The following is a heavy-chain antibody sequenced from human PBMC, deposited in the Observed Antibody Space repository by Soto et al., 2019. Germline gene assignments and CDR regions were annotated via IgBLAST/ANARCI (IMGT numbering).Heavy chain of an antibody. J-gene: IGHJ4*02. Sequence: SETLSLTCTVSGGSISSYYWSWIRQPPGKGLEWIGYIFYSGSTNYNPSLKSRVTISVDTSKNQFSLKLTSVTAADTAVYYCARREYISGWYPNDYWGQGNLVTVSS. CDR3: ARREYISGWYPNDY. CDR1: GGSISSYY. D-gene: IGHD6-19*01. V-gene: IGHV4-59*08. CDR2: IFYSGST.